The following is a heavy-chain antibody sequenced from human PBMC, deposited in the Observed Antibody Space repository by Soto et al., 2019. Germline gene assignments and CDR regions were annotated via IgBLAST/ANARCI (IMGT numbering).Heavy chain of an antibody. Sequence: PSQTLSLTCAISVDSVSSNSAAWNWIRQSPSRGLEWLGRTYYRSKWYNDYAVSVKSRITINPDTSKNQFSLQLNSVTPEDTAVYYCARELDILTGYYTPNYYYYGMDVWGQGTTVTVSS. CDR1: VDSVSSNSAA. CDR3: ARELDILTGYYTPNYYYYGMDV. V-gene: IGHV6-1*01. J-gene: IGHJ6*02. CDR2: TYYRSKWYN. D-gene: IGHD3-9*01.